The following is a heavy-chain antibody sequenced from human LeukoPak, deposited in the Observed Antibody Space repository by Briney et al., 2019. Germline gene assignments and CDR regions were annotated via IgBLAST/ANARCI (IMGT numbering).Heavy chain of an antibody. V-gene: IGHV6-1*01. CDR3: ARGRDDCSGGSCYSGPPFDY. CDR2: TYYNSKWYT. D-gene: IGHD2-15*01. CDR1: GDSVSTASNA. J-gene: IGHJ4*02. Sequence: SQTLSLTCAISGDSVSTASNAWYWIRQSPSRGLEWLGRTYYNSKWYTDYAVSVSGRTTINPDTSRNQLSLQLSFVTPEDTAVYYCARGRDDCSGGSCYSGPPFDYWGQGTLVTVSS.